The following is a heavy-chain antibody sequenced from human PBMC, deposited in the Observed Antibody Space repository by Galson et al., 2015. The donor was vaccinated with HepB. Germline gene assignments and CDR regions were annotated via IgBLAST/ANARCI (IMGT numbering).Heavy chain of an antibody. CDR1: GYFFKDYG. Sequence: SVKVSCKASGYFFKDYGINWVRQAPGRGLEWIGWTSPYNGTVNYAQKFQGRVTMTSDTSTSTVFMDLGSLTGDDTAIYYCARDVGIRSWYKIGYLPHWGQGTLVTVSS. V-gene: IGHV1-18*01. J-gene: IGHJ1*01. CDR3: ARDVGIRSWYKIGYLPH. D-gene: IGHD6-13*01. CDR2: TSPYNGTV.